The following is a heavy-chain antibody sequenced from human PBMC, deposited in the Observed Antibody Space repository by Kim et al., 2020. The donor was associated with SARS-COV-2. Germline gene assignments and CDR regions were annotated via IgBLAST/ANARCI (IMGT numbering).Heavy chain of an antibody. CDR3: ARGAIGSRQFDS. CDR2: IHHVGTT. D-gene: IGHD2-15*01. CDR1: GVSISTNNW. V-gene: IGHV4-4*02. Sequence: SETLSLTCSVSGVSISTNNWWSWVRQPPGKGLEWIGEIHHVGTTNHNPSLKSRASMSVDRSKNQFSLSLNSVTAADTAVYYCARGAIGSRQFDSWGQGNLVTVSS. J-gene: IGHJ4*02.